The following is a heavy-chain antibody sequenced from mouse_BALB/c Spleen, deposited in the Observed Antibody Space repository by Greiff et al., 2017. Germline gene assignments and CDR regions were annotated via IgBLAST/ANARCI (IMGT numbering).Heavy chain of an antibody. J-gene: IGHJ1*01. V-gene: IGHV2-6-4*01. CDR1: GFSLSRYS. D-gene: IGHD2-3*01. CDR3: ARSGYYEYFDV. CDR2: IWGGGST. Sequence: VQLQESGPGLVAPSQSLSITCTVSGFSLSRYSVHWVRQPPGKGLEWLGMIWGGGSTDYNSALKSRLSISKDNSKSQVFFKMNSLQANDTAIYYCARSGYYEYFDVWGAGTTVTVSS.